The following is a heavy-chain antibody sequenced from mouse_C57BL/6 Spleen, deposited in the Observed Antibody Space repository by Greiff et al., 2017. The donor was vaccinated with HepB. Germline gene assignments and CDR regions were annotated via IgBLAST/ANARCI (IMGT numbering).Heavy chain of an antibody. Sequence: VQLQQPGAELVKPGASVKLSCKASGYTFTSYWMHWVKQRPGQGLEWIGMIHPNSGSTNYNEKFKSKATLTVDKSSSTAYMQLSSLTSADSAVYYCAAGGLRRGFAYWGQGTLVTVSA. CDR2: IHPNSGST. V-gene: IGHV1-64*01. D-gene: IGHD2-4*01. J-gene: IGHJ3*01. CDR3: AAGGLRRGFAY. CDR1: GYTFTSYW.